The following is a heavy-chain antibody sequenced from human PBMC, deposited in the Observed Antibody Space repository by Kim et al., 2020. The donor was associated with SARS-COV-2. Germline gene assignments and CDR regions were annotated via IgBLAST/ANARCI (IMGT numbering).Heavy chain of an antibody. CDR2: TYYRSKWYN. V-gene: IGHV6-1*01. D-gene: IGHD3-3*01. CDR3: ARDLGFFTIFGVVIISYYGMDV. J-gene: IGHJ6*02. Sequence: SQTLSLTCAISGDSVSSNSAAWNWIRQSPSRGLEWLGRTYYRSKWYNDYAVSVKSRITINPDTSKNQFSLQLNSVTPEDTAVYYCARDLGFFTIFGVVIISYYGMDVWGQGTTVTVSS. CDR1: GDSVSSNSAA.